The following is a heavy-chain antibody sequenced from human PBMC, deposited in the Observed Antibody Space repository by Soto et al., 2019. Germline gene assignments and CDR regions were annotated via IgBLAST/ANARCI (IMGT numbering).Heavy chain of an antibody. J-gene: IGHJ3*02. CDR3: AKICSGGSCETDAFDI. D-gene: IGHD2-15*01. V-gene: IGHV3-30*18. CDR2: ISYDGSNK. Sequence: GSLRLSCAASGFTFSSYGMHWVRQAPGKRLEWVAVISYDGSNKYYADSVKGRFTISRDNSKNTLYLQMNSLRAEDTAVYYCAKICSGGSCETDAFDIWGQGTMVTVSS. CDR1: GFTFSSYG.